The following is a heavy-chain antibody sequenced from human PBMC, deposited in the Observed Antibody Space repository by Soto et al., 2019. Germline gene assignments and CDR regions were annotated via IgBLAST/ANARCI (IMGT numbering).Heavy chain of an antibody. D-gene: IGHD6-19*01. CDR3: ARGQFSSGWYRGTWFDP. Sequence: GGSLRLSCAASGFNVTTNYVIWVRQAPGKALEWVSALYSGGNPYYADSLRGRLSVSSDASKNTVDLQIDSLTTDDTAVYYCARGQFSSGWYRGTWFDPWGRGTLVTVSS. CDR2: LYSGGNP. J-gene: IGHJ5*02. CDR1: GFNVTTNY. V-gene: IGHV3-53*01.